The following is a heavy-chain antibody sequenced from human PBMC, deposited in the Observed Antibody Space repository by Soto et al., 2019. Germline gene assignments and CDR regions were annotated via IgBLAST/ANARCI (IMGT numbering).Heavy chain of an antibody. CDR1: GGTFSSYT. CDR2: IIPILGIA. J-gene: IGHJ5*02. Sequence: QVQLVQSGAEVKKPGSSVKVSCKASGGTFSSYTISWVRQAPGQGLEWMGRIIPILGIANYAQKFQGRVTITADKSTSTAYMELSSLRSEDTAVYYCSRSYDYIWGSYRHNWFDPWGQGTLVTVSS. V-gene: IGHV1-69*02. CDR3: SRSYDYIWGSYRHNWFDP. D-gene: IGHD3-16*02.